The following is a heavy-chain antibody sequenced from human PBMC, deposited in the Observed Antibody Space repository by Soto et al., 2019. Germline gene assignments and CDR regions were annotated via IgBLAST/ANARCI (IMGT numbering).Heavy chain of an antibody. CDR3: ASALYCSGGSCSFDP. J-gene: IGHJ5*02. CDR2: IYYTGST. CDR1: GGSVRSGNYY. D-gene: IGHD2-15*01. V-gene: IGHV4-61*01. Sequence: SETLSLTCTFSGGSVRSGNYYLSWIRQPPGKGLEWIGFIYYTGSTSYNPSLKSRVTISMDTSKNQFSLKLTSVTAADTAVYYCASALYCSGGSCSFDPWGQGTLVTVSS.